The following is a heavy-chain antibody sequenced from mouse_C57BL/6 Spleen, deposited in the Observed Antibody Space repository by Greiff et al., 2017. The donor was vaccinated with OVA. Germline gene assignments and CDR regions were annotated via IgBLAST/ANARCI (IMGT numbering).Heavy chain of an antibody. Sequence: VKLVESGAELVRPGASVTLSCKASGYTFTDYEMHWVKQTPVHGLEWIGAIDPETGGTAYNQKFKGKAILTADKSSSTAYMELRSLTSEDSAVYYCTRYYSNSYYFDYWGQGTTLTVSS. CDR2: IDPETGGT. V-gene: IGHV1-15*01. D-gene: IGHD2-5*01. J-gene: IGHJ2*01. CDR3: TRYYSNSYYFDY. CDR1: GYTFTDYE.